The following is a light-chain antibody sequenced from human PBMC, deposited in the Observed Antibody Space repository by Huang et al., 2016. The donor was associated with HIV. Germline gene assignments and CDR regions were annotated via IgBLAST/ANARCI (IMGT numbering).Light chain of an antibody. Sequence: EIVMTQSPATLSVSPGERATVSCRASQSINSNIAWYQQKPGQAPRLLIYGASTRATGVPARFRGSGSGTDFTLTISSLQSEDFAFYYCQHYNNWPPLVTFGGGTKVEIK. CDR3: QHYNNWPPLVT. V-gene: IGKV3-15*01. J-gene: IGKJ4*01. CDR1: QSINSN. CDR2: GAS.